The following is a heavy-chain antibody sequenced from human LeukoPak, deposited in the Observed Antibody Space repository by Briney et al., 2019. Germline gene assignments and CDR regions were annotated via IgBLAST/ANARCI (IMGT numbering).Heavy chain of an antibody. D-gene: IGHD3-10*01. CDR2: IIPIFGAA. Sequence: SVKVSCKASGGTFSSYAISWVRQAPGQGLEWMGGIIPIFGAANYAQKFQGRVTITADESTSTAYMELSSLRSEDTAVYYCASGGYGSGTMDVWGKGTTVTVSS. V-gene: IGHV1-69*13. CDR1: GGTFSSYA. J-gene: IGHJ6*04. CDR3: ASGGYGSGTMDV.